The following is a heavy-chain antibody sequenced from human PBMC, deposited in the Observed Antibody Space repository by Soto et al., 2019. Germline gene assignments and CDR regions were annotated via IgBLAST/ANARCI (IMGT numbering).Heavy chain of an antibody. Sequence: QVQLVESGGGVVQPGRSLRLSCAASGFTFSSYGMHWVRQAPGKGLEWVAVISYDGSNKYYADSVKGRFTISRDNSKNTLYLQVNSLRAEDTAVYYCAKDAYSSGWYVSLWVYYYYGMDVWGQGTTVTVSS. V-gene: IGHV3-30*18. D-gene: IGHD6-19*01. J-gene: IGHJ6*02. CDR1: GFTFSSYG. CDR3: AKDAYSSGWYVSLWVYYYYGMDV. CDR2: ISYDGSNK.